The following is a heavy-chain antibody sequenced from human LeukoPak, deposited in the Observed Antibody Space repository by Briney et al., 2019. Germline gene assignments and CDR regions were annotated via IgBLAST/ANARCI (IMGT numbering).Heavy chain of an antibody. CDR3: AKVMPPGRIRFYSYYMDV. D-gene: IGHD2-15*01. Sequence: GGSLRLSCAASGFTFSSYDMSWVRHAPGKGREGVSAISGSCGSIYCADSVKGRFTISGDNSKTTLYLQMTSLRVEDTAVYYCAKVMPPGRIRFYSYYMDVWGKGTTVTVS. V-gene: IGHV3-23*01. J-gene: IGHJ6*03. CDR1: GFTFSSYD. CDR2: ISGSCGSI.